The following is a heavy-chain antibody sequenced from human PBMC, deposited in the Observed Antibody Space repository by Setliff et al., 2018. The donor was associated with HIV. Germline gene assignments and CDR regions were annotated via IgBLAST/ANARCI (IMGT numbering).Heavy chain of an antibody. V-gene: IGHV4-30-4*01. CDR3: ARMSISASVYFDY. CDR2: IYHTGAT. D-gene: IGHD6-25*01. J-gene: IGHJ4*02. CDR1: GGSISSDDHY. Sequence: ASETLSLTCTVSGGSISSDDHYWRWIRQPPGKGLEWIGYIYHTGATYYKSSLESRLTISVDTSKNQFSLKLNSVTAADTAVYFCARMSISASVYFDYWGQGSQVTVSS.